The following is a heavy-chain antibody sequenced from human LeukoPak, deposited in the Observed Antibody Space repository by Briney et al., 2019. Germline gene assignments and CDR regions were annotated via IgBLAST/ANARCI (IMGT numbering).Heavy chain of an antibody. CDR1: GYTFTSYY. D-gene: IGHD1-26*01. V-gene: IGHV1-46*01. CDR3: ARDLLPIGYIGSPVGATTGDNFDY. Sequence: ASVTVSCKASGYTFTSYYMHWVRQPPAQGLEWMGIINPSGGSTSYAQKFQGRVTMTRDTSTSTVYMELSSLRSEDTAVYYCARDLLPIGYIGSPVGATTGDNFDYWGQGTLVTVSS. J-gene: IGHJ4*02. CDR2: INPSGGST.